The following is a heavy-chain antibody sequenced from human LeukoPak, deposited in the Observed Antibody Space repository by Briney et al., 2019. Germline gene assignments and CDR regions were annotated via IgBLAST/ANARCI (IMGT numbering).Heavy chain of an antibody. D-gene: IGHD3-3*01. CDR2: ISAYNGNT. J-gene: IGHJ6*02. V-gene: IGHV1-18*01. CDR3: ARDGYYDFWSGYPSYYYGMDV. Sequence: GASVKVSCKASGYTFTSYGISWVRQAPGRGLEWMGWISAYNGNTNYAQKLQGRVTMITDTSTSTAYMELRSLRSDDTAVYYCARDGYYDFWSGYPSYYYGMDVWGQGTTVTVSS. CDR1: GYTFTSYG.